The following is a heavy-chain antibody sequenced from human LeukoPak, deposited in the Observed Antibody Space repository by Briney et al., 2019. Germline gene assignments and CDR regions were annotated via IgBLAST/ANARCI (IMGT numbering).Heavy chain of an antibody. CDR2: ISSSRNYI. D-gene: IGHD6-6*01. CDR3: ARDRRGGSSSFDYYYYYYMDV. CDR1: GFTFSTYS. Sequence: GGSLRLSCAAAGFTFSTYSMNWVRQAPGKGLEWVSSISSSRNYIYYADSVKGRFTISRDNAKNSLYLQMNSLRAEDTAVYYCARDRRGGSSSFDYYYYYYMDVWGKGTTVTVSS. J-gene: IGHJ6*03. V-gene: IGHV3-21*01.